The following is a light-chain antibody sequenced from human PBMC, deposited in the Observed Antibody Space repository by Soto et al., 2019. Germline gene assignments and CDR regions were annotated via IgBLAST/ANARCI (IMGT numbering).Light chain of an antibody. V-gene: IGKV1-16*01. J-gene: IGKJ1*01. CDR1: QSISSY. CDR2: AAS. Sequence: DIQMTQSPSSLSASVGDRVTITCRASQSISSYVNWYQQKPGKAPKLLIYAASSLQSGVPSRFSGSGSGTEFTLTISSLQPDDFATYYCQQYNSYSRTFGQGTKVDIK. CDR3: QQYNSYSRT.